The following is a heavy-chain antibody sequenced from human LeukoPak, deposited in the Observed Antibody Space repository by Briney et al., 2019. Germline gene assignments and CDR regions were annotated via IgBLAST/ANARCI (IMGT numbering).Heavy chain of an antibody. CDR1: GFTFSSYG. CDR2: ISYDGSNK. J-gene: IGHJ6*02. D-gene: IGHD4-11*01. Sequence: GGSLRLSCAASGFTFSSYGMHWVRQAPGKGLEWVAVISYDGSNKYYADSVKGRFTISGDNSKNTLYLQMNSLRAEDTAVYYCAKPPSRDRQFNYYYYGMDVWGQGTTVTVSS. CDR3: AKPPSRDRQFNYYYYGMDV. V-gene: IGHV3-30*18.